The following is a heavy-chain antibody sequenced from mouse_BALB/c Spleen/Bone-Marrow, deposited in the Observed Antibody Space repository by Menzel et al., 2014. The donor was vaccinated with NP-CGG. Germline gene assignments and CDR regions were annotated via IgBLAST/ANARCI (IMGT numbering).Heavy chain of an antibody. CDR1: GFTFSSFG. CDR2: ISSGTSTI. V-gene: IGHV5-17*02. D-gene: IGHD2-3*01. J-gene: IGHJ4*01. Sequence: EVQGVESGGGLVQPGGSRKLSCAASGFTFSSFGMHWVRQAPERGLEWVAYISSGTSTIYYADTVKGRFTISRDNPKKSLSLQKTSLRSEDTAIYDGARDDGYYIRNAMDYWGQGTSVTVSS. CDR3: ARDDGYYIRNAMDY.